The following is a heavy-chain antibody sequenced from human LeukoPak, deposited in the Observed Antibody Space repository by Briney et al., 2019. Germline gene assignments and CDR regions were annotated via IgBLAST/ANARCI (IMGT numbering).Heavy chain of an antibody. D-gene: IGHD6-19*01. V-gene: IGHV4-34*01. CDR1: GDSITGYY. CDR3: ASKKSSGWYFDY. J-gene: IGHJ4*02. Sequence: SETLSLTCSVSGDSITGYYWGWIRQPPGKGLEWIGEINHSGSTNYNPSLKSRVTISVDTSKNQFSLKLSSVTAADTAVYYCASKKSSGWYFDYWGQGTLVTVSS. CDR2: INHSGST.